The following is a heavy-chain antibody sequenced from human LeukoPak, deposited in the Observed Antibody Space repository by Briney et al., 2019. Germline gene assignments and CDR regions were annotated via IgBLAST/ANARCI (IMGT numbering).Heavy chain of an antibody. CDR3: SRSPDP. J-gene: IGHJ5*02. Sequence: SETLSLTCTVSGGSISSYYWSWVWQPAGKGLEWIGRIYTSGSTNYNPSLKSRVTMSVDTSENQFSLKLSSVTAADTAVYYCSRSPDPWGQGTLVTVSS. CDR1: GGSISSYY. CDR2: IYTSGST. V-gene: IGHV4-4*07.